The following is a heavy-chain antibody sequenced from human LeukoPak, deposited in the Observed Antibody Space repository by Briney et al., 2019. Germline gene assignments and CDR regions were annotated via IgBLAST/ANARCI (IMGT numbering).Heavy chain of an antibody. V-gene: IGHV3-66*01. J-gene: IGHJ4*02. D-gene: IGHD3-3*01. Sequence: GGSLRLSCAASGFTVSSNYMSWVRQAPGKGLEWVSVIYSGGSTYYADSVKGRFTISRDNSKNTLYLQMNSLRAEDTAVYYCARVAFDFWSGYTFDYWGQGTLVTVSS. CDR3: ARVAFDFWSGYTFDY. CDR1: GFTVSSNY. CDR2: IYSGGST.